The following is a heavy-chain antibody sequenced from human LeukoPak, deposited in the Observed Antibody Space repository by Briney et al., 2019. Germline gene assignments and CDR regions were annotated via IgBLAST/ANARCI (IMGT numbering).Heavy chain of an antibody. CDR3: ARSVEGYCSGTSCYYYYYYMDV. D-gene: IGHD2-15*01. CDR1: GGSISSYY. Sequence: SETLSLTCSVSGGSISSYYWNWIRQPPGKGLEWIGYIYYSGITTYNPSLKSRFTISVDTSQNRFSLKLSSVTAADTAVYYCARSVEGYCSGTSCYYYYYYMDVWGKGTTVTVSS. J-gene: IGHJ6*03. V-gene: IGHV4-59*01. CDR2: IYYSGIT.